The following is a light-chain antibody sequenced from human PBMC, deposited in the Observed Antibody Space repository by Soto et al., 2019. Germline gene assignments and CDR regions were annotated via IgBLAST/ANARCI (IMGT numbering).Light chain of an antibody. CDR2: EVI. Sequence: QSALTQPPSASGSPGQSVTISCAGTSSDVGGYNFVSWYQQHPGKVPKLMISEVIKRPSGVPDRFSGSKSGNTAALTVSGLHAEDEADYYCSSYSGSDNFVVFGGGTKVTVL. J-gene: IGLJ2*01. V-gene: IGLV2-8*01. CDR3: SSYSGSDNFVV. CDR1: SSDVGGYNF.